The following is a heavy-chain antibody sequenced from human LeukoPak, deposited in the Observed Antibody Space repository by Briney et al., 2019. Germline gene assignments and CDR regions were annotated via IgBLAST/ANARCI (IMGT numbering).Heavy chain of an antibody. D-gene: IGHD1-26*01. CDR1: GLTFSRYC. CDR3: VRDGGVYRGSYYYDY. V-gene: IGHV3-21*01. CDR2: ISSSGSYI. J-gene: IGHJ4*02. Sequence: GGSLTLSCAVSGLTFSRYCMNWVRQAPGKGLEWVSSISSSGSYIYYAVSVKRRLRISRDTAKKLLYLQMCSLRAEDTAVYHGVRDGGVYRGSYYYDYWGQGTLVTVSS.